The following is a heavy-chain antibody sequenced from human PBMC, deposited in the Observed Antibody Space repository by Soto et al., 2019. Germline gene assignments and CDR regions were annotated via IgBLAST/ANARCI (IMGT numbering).Heavy chain of an antibody. CDR1: SGSISSTNW. Sequence: QVQLQESGPGVVKPSGTLSLTCDVSSGSISSTNWWNWVRQAPGKGLEWIGEIYHSGRTNYNPSLKSRVTISVDKSKNQFSLNLTSVTAADTGVYFCAKAGSSWYWVDSWGQGTLVTVSS. CDR3: AKAGSSWYWVDS. D-gene: IGHD6-13*01. J-gene: IGHJ5*01. CDR2: IYHSGRT. V-gene: IGHV4-4*02.